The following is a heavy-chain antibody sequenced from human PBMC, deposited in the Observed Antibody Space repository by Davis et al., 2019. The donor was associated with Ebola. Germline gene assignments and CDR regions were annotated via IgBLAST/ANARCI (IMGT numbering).Heavy chain of an antibody. CDR3: ARGLGYDFWSGYHYGMDV. CDR1: GGTFSSYA. CDR2: IIPILGIA. D-gene: IGHD3-3*01. J-gene: IGHJ6*02. V-gene: IGHV1-69*10. Sequence: VKVSCKASGGTFSSYAISWVRQAPGQGLEWMGRIIPILGIANYAQKFQGRVTITADKSTSTAYMELRSLRSDDTAVYYCARGLGYDFWSGYHYGMDVWGQGTTVTVSS.